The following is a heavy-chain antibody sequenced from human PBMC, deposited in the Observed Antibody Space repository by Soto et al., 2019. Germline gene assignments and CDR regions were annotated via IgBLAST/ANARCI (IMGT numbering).Heavy chain of an antibody. CDR2: IYYSGST. J-gene: IGHJ6*02. D-gene: IGHD2-15*01. V-gene: IGHV4-61*01. CDR1: GGSVSSGSYY. Sequence: SETLSLTCTVSGGSVSSGSYYWSWIRQPPGKGLEWIGYIYYSGSTNYNPSLKSRVTISVDTSKNQFSLKLSSVTAADTAVYFCARDYSLTNSPPYYYDVMDVWGQGTTVIVSS. CDR3: ARDYSLTNSPPYYYDVMDV.